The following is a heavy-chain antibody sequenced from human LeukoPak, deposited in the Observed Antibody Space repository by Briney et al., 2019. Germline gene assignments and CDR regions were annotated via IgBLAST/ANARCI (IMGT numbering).Heavy chain of an antibody. Sequence: GESLKISCKGSGYSFASYWIGWVRQMPGKGLEWMGIIYPGDSETRYSPSFQGQVTISADKSISTAFLHWSSLKASDTAMYYCATNFMVRGVPNWLDPWGQGTLVTVSS. V-gene: IGHV5-51*01. D-gene: IGHD3-10*01. CDR2: IYPGDSET. CDR1: GYSFASYW. J-gene: IGHJ5*02. CDR3: ATNFMVRGVPNWLDP.